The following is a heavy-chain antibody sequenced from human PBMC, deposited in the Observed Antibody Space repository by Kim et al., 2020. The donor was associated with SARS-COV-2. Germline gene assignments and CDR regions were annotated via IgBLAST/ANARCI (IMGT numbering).Heavy chain of an antibody. CDR1: GGSISNYY. D-gene: IGHD4-17*01. J-gene: IGHJ3*02. CDR3: ARVSFGEKLAAFDI. V-gene: IGHV4-59*13. CDR2: IYYSGST. Sequence: SETLSLTCTVSGGSISNYYWSWIRQPPGKGLEWIGSIYYSGSTNYNPSLKSRVTISVDTSKIQFSLKLSSVTAADTAVYYCARVSFGEKLAAFDIWGQGTMVTVSS.